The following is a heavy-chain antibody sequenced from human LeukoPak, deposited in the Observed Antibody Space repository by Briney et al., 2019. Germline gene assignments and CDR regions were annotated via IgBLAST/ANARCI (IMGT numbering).Heavy chain of an antibody. CDR3: ARSEVEWLVPRDY. V-gene: IGHV1-8*01. Sequence: ASVKVSCKASGYTFTSYDINWVRQATGQGLEWLGWMNPNSGNTGYAQKFQGRVTMTRNTSISTAYMELSSLRSEDTAVYYCARSEVEWLVPRDYWGQGTLVTVSS. CDR2: MNPNSGNT. D-gene: IGHD6-19*01. CDR1: GYTFTSYD. J-gene: IGHJ4*02.